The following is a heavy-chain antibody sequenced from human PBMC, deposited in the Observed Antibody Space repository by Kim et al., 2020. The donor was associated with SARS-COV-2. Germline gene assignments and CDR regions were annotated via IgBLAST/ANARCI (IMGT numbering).Heavy chain of an antibody. CDR3: ARDRRIVPDFAVRPYYY. V-gene: IGHV3-30*03. CDR1: GLAFGSYG. D-gene: IGHD1-26*01. CDR2: IAYDGSNE. J-gene: IGHJ6*01. Sequence: GGSLRLSCEASGLAFGSYGMHWVRQAPGKGLEWVAVIAYDGSNERYADSVKGRLTISRDNLRNTLHLQMRRLRTEDTAVYYCARDRRIVPDFAVRPYYY.